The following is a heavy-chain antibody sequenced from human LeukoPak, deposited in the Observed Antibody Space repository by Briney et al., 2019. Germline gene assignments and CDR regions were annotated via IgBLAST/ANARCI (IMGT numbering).Heavy chain of an antibody. J-gene: IGHJ4*02. CDR3: ERHKGSGSDYNSPFNVFDY. CDR2: IYYSGST. V-gene: IGHV4-39*01. Sequence: KSSETLSLTCTVSGGSFSSSSYYWGWIRQPPGKGLEWIGSIYYSGSTYYNPSLKSRVTISVDTSKNQFPLKLSSVTAADSASSYYERHKGSGSDYNSPFNVFDYWGQGTLVTVSS. D-gene: IGHD3-10*01. CDR1: GGSFSSSSYY.